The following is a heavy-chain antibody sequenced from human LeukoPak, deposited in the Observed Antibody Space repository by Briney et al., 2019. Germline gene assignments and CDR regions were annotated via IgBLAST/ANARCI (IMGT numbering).Heavy chain of an antibody. Sequence: GGSLRLSCAASGFTFSSYSMNWVRQAPRKGLEWVSSISSSSSYIYYADSVKGRFTISRDNAKNSLYLQMNSLRAEDTAVYYCARGDISAFDIWGQGTMVTVSS. CDR3: ARGDISAFDI. V-gene: IGHV3-21*01. J-gene: IGHJ3*02. D-gene: IGHD5-12*01. CDR2: ISSSSSYI. CDR1: GFTFSSYS.